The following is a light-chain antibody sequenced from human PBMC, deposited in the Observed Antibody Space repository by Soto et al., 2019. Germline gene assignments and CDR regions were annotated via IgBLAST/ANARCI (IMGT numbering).Light chain of an antibody. CDR2: GAS. J-gene: IGKJ1*01. CDR3: QQSGSSPRT. CDR1: QSISNSF. Sequence: EIVLTQSPGTLSLSPGERATLSCRASQSISNSFVAWYQQKPGQAPRLLIYGASSRATAIPDRFSGSGSGTDFTLTISRLEPEDFAVYYCQQSGSSPRTFGQGTKVEIK. V-gene: IGKV3-20*01.